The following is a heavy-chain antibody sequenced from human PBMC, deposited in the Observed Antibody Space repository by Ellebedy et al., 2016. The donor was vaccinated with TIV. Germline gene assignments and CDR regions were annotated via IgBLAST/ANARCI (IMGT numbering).Heavy chain of an antibody. Sequence: GESLKISXAASGFTFSNYAMTWVRQTPGKGLEWVSGISGNGRSTYYAGSVRGRFTISRDNSKNTLHLQMNSLRVDDTAVYYCAKDHEQLLVPNWFDPWGQGTLVTVSP. J-gene: IGHJ5*02. D-gene: IGHD1-26*01. CDR2: ISGNGRST. CDR3: AKDHEQLLVPNWFDP. CDR1: GFTFSNYA. V-gene: IGHV3-23*01.